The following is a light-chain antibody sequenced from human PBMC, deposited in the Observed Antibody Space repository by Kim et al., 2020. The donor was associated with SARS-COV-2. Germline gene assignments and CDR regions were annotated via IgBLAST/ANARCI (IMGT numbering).Light chain of an antibody. Sequence: SYELTQPPSVSVAPGETAGITCGGDNIGGKSVHWYQQKSGQAPVMVMYSDIERPSGIPERFSGSNSGHTATLSISRVEVGDEADYYCQVWDRSSDHWVFGGGTQLTV. V-gene: IGLV3-21*01. J-gene: IGLJ3*02. CDR2: SDI. CDR3: QVWDRSSDHWV. CDR1: NIGGKS.